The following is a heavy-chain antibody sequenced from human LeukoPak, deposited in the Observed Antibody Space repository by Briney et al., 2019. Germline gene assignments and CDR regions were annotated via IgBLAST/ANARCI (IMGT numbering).Heavy chain of an antibody. Sequence: SETLSLTCTVSGGSISSYYWSWIRQPAGKGLEWIGRIYTSGSTNYNPSLKSRVTMLVDTSKNQFSLKLSSVTAADTAVYYCASGIAVHYYYGMDVWGQGTTVTVSS. CDR3: ASGIAVHYYYGMDV. CDR1: GGSISSYY. V-gene: IGHV4-4*07. CDR2: IYTSGST. D-gene: IGHD6-19*01. J-gene: IGHJ6*02.